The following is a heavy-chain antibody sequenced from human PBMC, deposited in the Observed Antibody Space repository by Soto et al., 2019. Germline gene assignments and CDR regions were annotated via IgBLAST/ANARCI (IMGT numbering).Heavy chain of an antibody. Sequence: HPGGSLRLSCAAYGFTFSSYWMSWVRQAPGKGLEWVANIKQDGSEKYYVDSVKGRFTISRDNAKNSLYLQMNSLRAEDTAVYYCARHLEWLLWAPNWFDPWGQGTLVTVSS. J-gene: IGHJ5*02. CDR3: ARHLEWLLWAPNWFDP. V-gene: IGHV3-7*03. CDR2: IKQDGSEK. D-gene: IGHD3-3*01. CDR1: GFTFSSYW.